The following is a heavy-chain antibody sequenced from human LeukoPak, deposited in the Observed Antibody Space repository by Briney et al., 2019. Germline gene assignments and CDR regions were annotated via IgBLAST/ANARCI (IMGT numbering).Heavy chain of an antibody. D-gene: IGHD3-9*01. CDR2: IIPHLAIA. J-gene: IGHJ4*02. CDR3: SSGSRIRYFAWPHTTGDY. Sequence: SVKVSCKASGGTFSNYAISWVRQAPGQGLEWMGRIIPHLAIADYAQKFQGRVTITADKSTSTAYMEVSSLRSEDTAVYYCSSGSRIRYFAWPHTTGDYWGQGTLVTVSS. CDR1: GGTFSNYA. V-gene: IGHV1-69*04.